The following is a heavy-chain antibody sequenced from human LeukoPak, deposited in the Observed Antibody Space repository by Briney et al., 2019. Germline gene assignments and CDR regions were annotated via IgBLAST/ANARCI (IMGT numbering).Heavy chain of an antibody. Sequence: PGGSLRLSCAASGFTFNTYSMNWVRQAPGKGLEWVSCISNSSSYIYYGDSVKGRFTISRDNAKNSLYLQMNSLRAEDTAVYSCARGATTVTRFFDYWGQGTLVTVSS. D-gene: IGHD4-17*01. J-gene: IGHJ4*02. CDR2: ISNSSSYI. CDR3: ARGATTVTRFFDY. V-gene: IGHV3-21*01. CDR1: GFTFNTYS.